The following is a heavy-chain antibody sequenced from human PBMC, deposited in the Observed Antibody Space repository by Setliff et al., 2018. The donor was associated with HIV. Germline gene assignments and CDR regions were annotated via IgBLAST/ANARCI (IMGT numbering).Heavy chain of an antibody. CDR1: GAFNSRYY. V-gene: IGHV4-59*08. J-gene: IGHJ3*02. CDR2: FYDSGST. D-gene: IGHD3-22*01. CDR3: ARTPTDYYDCTRLGDGFDI. Sequence: KTSETLSLTCTVSGAFNSRYYWSWIRQPPGKGLEWIGYFYDSGSTYYNPSLKSRVTISVDTSKKQFSLKLTSVTAADTAVYYCARTPTDYYDCTRLGDGFDIWGQGTVVTVSS.